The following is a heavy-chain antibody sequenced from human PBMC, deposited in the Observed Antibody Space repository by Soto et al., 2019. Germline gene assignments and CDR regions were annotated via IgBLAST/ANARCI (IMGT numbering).Heavy chain of an antibody. CDR2: ISYDGSNK. V-gene: IGHV3-30*18. D-gene: IGHD2-2*01. CDR1: GFTFSSYG. J-gene: IGHJ6*02. Sequence: PGGSLRLSCAASGFTFSSYGMHWVRQAPGKGLEWVAVISYDGSNKYYADSVKGRFTISRDNSKNTLYLQMNSLRAEDTAVYYCAKDPEERTDIVLVPAAMGYGMDVWGQGTTVTVSS. CDR3: AKDPEERTDIVLVPAAMGYGMDV.